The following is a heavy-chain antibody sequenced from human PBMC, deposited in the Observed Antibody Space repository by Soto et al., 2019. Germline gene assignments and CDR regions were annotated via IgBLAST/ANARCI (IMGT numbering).Heavy chain of an antibody. V-gene: IGHV4-59*01. CDR1: GGSISSYY. CDR3: ARVGQVGATYYFDY. J-gene: IGHJ4*02. Sequence: QVQLQESGPGLVKPSETLSLTCTVSGGSISSYYWSWIRQPPGTGLEWIGYIYYSESTNYNPSLTRRVTISVDTSKNQFSLKLSSVTAADTAVYYCARVGQVGATYYFDYWGQGTLVTVSS. CDR2: IYYSEST. D-gene: IGHD1-26*01.